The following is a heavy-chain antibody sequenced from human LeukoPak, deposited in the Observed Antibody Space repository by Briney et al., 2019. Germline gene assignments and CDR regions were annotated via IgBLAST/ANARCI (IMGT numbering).Heavy chain of an antibody. J-gene: IGHJ3*02. CDR2: INHNGNVN. D-gene: IGHD6-6*01. V-gene: IGHV3-7*03. Sequence: GGSLRLSCAASGFTFSSYWMNWARQAPGKGLEWVASINHNGNVNYYVDSVKGRFTISRDNAKNSLYLQMNSLRAEDTAVYYCARVYSSSSGKNAFDIWGQGTMVTVSS. CDR3: ARVYSSSSGKNAFDI. CDR1: GFTFSSYW.